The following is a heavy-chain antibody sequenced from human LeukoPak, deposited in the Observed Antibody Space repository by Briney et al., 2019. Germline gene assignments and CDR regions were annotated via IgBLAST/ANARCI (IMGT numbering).Heavy chain of an antibody. CDR2: ISAYNGNT. Sequence: ASVKVSCKASGYTFTSYGISWVRQAPGQGLEWMGWISAYNGNTNYAQKLQGRVTMTTDTSTSTAYMELSSLRSEDTAVYYCASDTDSSGFDYWGQGTLVTVSS. CDR1: GYTFTSYG. CDR3: ASDTDSSGFDY. J-gene: IGHJ4*02. V-gene: IGHV1-18*01. D-gene: IGHD3-22*01.